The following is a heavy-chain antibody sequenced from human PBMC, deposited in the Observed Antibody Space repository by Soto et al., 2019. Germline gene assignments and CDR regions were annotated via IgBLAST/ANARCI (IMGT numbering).Heavy chain of an antibody. V-gene: IGHV1-69*06. CDR2: IIPIFGTA. D-gene: IGHD6-19*01. Sequence: SVKVSCKASGGTFSSYAISWVRQAPGQGLEWMGGIIPIFGTANYAQKFQGRVTITADKSTSTAYMELSSLRSEDTVVYYCARGSVGMDSSGWYSDYWGQGTLVTVSS. CDR1: GGTFSSYA. J-gene: IGHJ4*02. CDR3: ARGSVGMDSSGWYSDY.